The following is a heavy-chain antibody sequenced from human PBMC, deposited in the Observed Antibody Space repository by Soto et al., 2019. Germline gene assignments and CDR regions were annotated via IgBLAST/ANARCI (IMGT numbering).Heavy chain of an antibody. V-gene: IGHV3-74*01. Sequence: EVQLVASGGASVQPGGSLRLSCAASGFAFSSYWMHWVRQTPGKGLLWVARINADGGSTNYAESVKGRFTISRDNTKKTMYLQMDSLGAEDSAVYYCGRAWAFYDSVEYWGQGTRIAVSS. CDR3: GRAWAFYDSVEY. J-gene: IGHJ4*02. D-gene: IGHD3-22*01. CDR1: GFAFSSYW. CDR2: INADGGST.